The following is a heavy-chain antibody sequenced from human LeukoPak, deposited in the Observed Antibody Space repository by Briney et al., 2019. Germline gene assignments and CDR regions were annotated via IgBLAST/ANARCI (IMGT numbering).Heavy chain of an antibody. CDR1: GGTFGSYA. V-gene: IGHV1-69*05. Sequence: SVKVSCKASGGTFGSYAISWVRQAPGQGLEWMGGIIPIFGTANYAQKFQGRVTITTDESTSTAYMELSSLRSEDTAVYYCARGAAARALYYYYMDVWGKGTTVTVSS. J-gene: IGHJ6*03. CDR3: ARGAAARALYYYYMDV. D-gene: IGHD6-13*01. CDR2: IIPIFGTA.